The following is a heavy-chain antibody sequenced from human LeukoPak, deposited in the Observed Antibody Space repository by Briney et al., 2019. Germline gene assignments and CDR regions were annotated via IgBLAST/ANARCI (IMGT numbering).Heavy chain of an antibody. Sequence: SETLSLTCTVSGGSISSYYWSWIRQPPGKGLEWIGYIYYSGSTNYNPSLKSRVTISVDTSKNQFSLKLSSVTAADTAVYYCARRVGRSPNWFDPWGQGTLVTVSS. J-gene: IGHJ5*02. CDR2: IYYSGST. D-gene: IGHD3-16*01. V-gene: IGHV4-59*01. CDR3: ARRVGRSPNWFDP. CDR1: GGSISSYY.